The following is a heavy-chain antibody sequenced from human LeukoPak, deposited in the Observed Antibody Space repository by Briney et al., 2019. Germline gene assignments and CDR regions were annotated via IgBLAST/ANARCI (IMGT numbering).Heavy chain of an antibody. D-gene: IGHD2-2*01. J-gene: IGHJ5*02. CDR2: IYYSGST. V-gene: IGHV4-39*07. Sequence: SETLSLTCTVSGGSISSSSYYWGWIRQPPGKGLEWIGSIYYSGSTYYNPSLKSRVTISVDTSKNQFSLKLSSVTAADTAVYYCARGLQYCSSTSCLGRFDPWGQGTLVTVSS. CDR3: ARGLQYCSSTSCLGRFDP. CDR1: GGSISSSSYY.